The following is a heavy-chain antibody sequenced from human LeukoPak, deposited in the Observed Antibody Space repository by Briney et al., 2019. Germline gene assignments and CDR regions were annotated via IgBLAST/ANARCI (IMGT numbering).Heavy chain of an antibody. J-gene: IGHJ4*02. V-gene: IGHV4-31*03. CDR1: GGSISSDNYY. CDR2: ISYSGST. CDR3: ARREPSDSSGSCSYAN. D-gene: IGHD6-19*01. Sequence: SETLSLTCTVSGGSISSDNYYWAWIRQHPGKGLEWIGYISYSGSTHYSSSLKSRATISVDSSTSQFSLRLNSVTAADTAVYYCARREPSDSSGSCSYANWGQGTLVTVSS.